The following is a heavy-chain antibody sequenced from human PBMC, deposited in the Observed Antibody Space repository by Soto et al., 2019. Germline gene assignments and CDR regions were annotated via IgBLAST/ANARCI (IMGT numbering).Heavy chain of an antibody. Sequence: QVQLVQSGAEVKKPGSSVKVSCKTSGVSFNNNGIDWVRQAPGHGLEWMGGVSPPFRTSNYARKFQGRISITADASTGTVNMELRSLTSEDTAQYYCARVLYYGSGSYSPYGMDVWGQGTTVTVSS. V-gene: IGHV1-69*01. J-gene: IGHJ6*02. CDR2: VSPPFRTS. D-gene: IGHD3-10*01. CDR3: ARVLYYGSGSYSPYGMDV. CDR1: GVSFNNNG.